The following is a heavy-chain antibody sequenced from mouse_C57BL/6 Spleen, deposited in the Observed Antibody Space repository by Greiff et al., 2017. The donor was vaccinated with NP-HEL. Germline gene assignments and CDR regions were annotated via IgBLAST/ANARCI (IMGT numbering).Heavy chain of an antibody. CDR2: ISAGGSYT. V-gene: IGHV5-4*01. CDR3: ARSYYDYGWFAY. Sequence: EVQGVESGGGLVKPGGSLKLSCAASGFTFSSYAMPWVRQTPEKRLEWVATISAGGSYTYYPDNVKGRFTISRDNAKNNLYLQMSHLKSEETAMYYCARSYYDYGWFAYWGQGTLVTVSA. J-gene: IGHJ3*01. CDR1: GFTFSSYA. D-gene: IGHD2-4*01.